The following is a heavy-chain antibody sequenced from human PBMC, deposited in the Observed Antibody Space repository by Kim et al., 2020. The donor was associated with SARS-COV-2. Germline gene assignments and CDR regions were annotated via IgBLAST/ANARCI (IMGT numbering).Heavy chain of an antibody. CDR3: ARGSVWFGVDYYYYYGMDV. V-gene: IGHV3-13*01. J-gene: IGHJ6*02. D-gene: IGHD3-10*01. Sequence: GRFTISRENAKNSLYLQMNSLRAGDTAVYYCARGSVWFGVDYYYYYGMDVWGQGTTVTVSS.